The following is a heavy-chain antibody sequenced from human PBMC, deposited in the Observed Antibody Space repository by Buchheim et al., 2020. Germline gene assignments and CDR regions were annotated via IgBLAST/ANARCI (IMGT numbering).Heavy chain of an antibody. D-gene: IGHD2-21*02. CDR1: GFTFGIYW. CDR3: AMSTDYYSD. Sequence: EVQLVESGGGLVQPGGSLRLSCAASGFTFGIYWMHWVRQPPGKGLVWVSRINGDGRNTDYADSVKGRFTISRDNAENTVYLQMNSLRAEDTAVYYCAMSTDYYSDWGQGT. CDR2: INGDGRNT. V-gene: IGHV3-74*01. J-gene: IGHJ4*02.